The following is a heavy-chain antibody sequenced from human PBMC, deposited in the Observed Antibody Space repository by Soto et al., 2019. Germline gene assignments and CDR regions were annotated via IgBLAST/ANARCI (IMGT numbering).Heavy chain of an antibody. Sequence: ASETLSLTXTVSGGSISSGGYYWSWIRQHPGKGLEWIGYIYYSGSTYYNPSLKSRVTISVDTSKNQFSLKLSSVTAADTAVYYCSTVRYYDSSGYYDYFDYWGQGTLVTVSS. CDR1: GGSISSGGYY. J-gene: IGHJ4*02. CDR3: STVRYYDSSGYYDYFDY. V-gene: IGHV4-31*02. CDR2: IYYSGST. D-gene: IGHD3-22*01.